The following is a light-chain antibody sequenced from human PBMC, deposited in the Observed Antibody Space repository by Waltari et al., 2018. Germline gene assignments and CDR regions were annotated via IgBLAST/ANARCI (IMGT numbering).Light chain of an antibody. V-gene: IGLV3-19*01. CDR3: NSRDSSGNPLYV. CDR1: SLRSYS. Sequence: SSELTQAPAVSVALGQTVRITCPGDSLRSYSASWYQQKPGQAPVLVIYGKNNRPSGIPDRFSGSSSGNTASLTITGAQAEDEADYYCNSRDSSGNPLYVFGTGTKVTVL. CDR2: GKN. J-gene: IGLJ1*01.